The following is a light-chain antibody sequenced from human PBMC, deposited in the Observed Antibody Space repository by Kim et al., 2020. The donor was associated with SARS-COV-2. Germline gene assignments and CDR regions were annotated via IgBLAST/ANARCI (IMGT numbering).Light chain of an antibody. CDR3: QSYDSSLSGYV. CDR1: SSNIGAGYD. CDR2: GNS. Sequence: RGTISCPGSSSNIGAGYDVHWYQQLPGTAPKLLIYGNSNRPSGVPDRFSGSKSGTSASLAITGLQAEDEADYYCQSYDSSLSGYVFGTGTKVTVL. J-gene: IGLJ1*01. V-gene: IGLV1-40*01.